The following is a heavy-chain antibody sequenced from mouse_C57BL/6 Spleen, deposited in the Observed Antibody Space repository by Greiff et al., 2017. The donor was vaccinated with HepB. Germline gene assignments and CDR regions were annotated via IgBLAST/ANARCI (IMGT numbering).Heavy chain of an antibody. Sequence: VQLQQPGAELVIPGASVKLSCKASGYTFTSYWMHWVKQRPGQGLEWIGEIDPSDSYTNYNQKFKGKSTLTVDTSTSTAYMQLSSLTSEDSAVYYCARKGNLYYFDYWGRGTTLTVAS. CDR3: ARKGNLYYFDY. CDR2: IDPSDSYT. V-gene: IGHV1-69*01. J-gene: IGHJ2*01. CDR1: GYTFTSYW.